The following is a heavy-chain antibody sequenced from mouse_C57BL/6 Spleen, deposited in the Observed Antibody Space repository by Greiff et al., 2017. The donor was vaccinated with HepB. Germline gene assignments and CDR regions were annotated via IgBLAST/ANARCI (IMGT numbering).Heavy chain of an antibody. CDR1: GFTFSDYY. D-gene: IGHD4-1*01. Sequence: DVKLVESEGGLVQPGSSMKLSCTASGFTFSDYYMAWVRQVPEKGLEWVANINYDGSSTYYLDSLKSRFIISRDNAKNILYLQMSSLKSEDTATYYCARVTGTGFDYWGQGTTLTVSS. J-gene: IGHJ2*01. CDR2: INYDGSST. CDR3: ARVTGTGFDY. V-gene: IGHV5-16*01.